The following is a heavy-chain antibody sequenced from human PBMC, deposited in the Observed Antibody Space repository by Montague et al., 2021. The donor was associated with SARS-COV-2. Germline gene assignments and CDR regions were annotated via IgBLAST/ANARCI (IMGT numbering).Heavy chain of an antibody. CDR1: GFTFSSYW. CDR3: ASLTMVRGAEPYYFDY. V-gene: IGHV3-74*01. Sequence: SLRLSCAASGFTFSSYWMHWVRQAPGKGLVWVSRINSDGSSTSYAGSVKGRFTISRDNAKNTLYLQMNSLRAEDTAVYYCASLTMVRGAEPYYFDYWGQGTLVTVSS. J-gene: IGHJ4*02. D-gene: IGHD3-10*01. CDR2: INSDGSST.